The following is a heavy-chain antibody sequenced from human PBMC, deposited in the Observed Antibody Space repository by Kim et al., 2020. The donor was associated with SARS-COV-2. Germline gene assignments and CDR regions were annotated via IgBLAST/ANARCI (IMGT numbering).Heavy chain of an antibody. CDR3: ARDRGYYGSGSYLFDY. CDR1: GFTFSSYA. Sequence: GGSLRLSCAASGFTFSSYAMHWVRQAPGKGLEWVAVISYDGSNKYYADSVKARFTISRDNSKNTLYLQMNSLRAEDTAVYYCARDRGYYGSGSYLFDYWGQGTLVTVSS. CDR2: ISYDGSNK. J-gene: IGHJ4*02. V-gene: IGHV3-30*04. D-gene: IGHD3-10*01.